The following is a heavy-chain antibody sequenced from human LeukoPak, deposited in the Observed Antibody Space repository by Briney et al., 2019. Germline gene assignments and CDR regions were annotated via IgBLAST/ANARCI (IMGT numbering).Heavy chain of an antibody. CDR2: INHSGST. V-gene: IGHV4-34*01. J-gene: IGHJ4*02. D-gene: IGHD6-13*01. CDR3: ARGLYSSTPGY. Sequence: SETLSLTCAVYGGSFSGYYWSWIRQPPGKGLEWMGEINHSGSTNYNPSLKSRVTISVDTSKNQFSLKLSSVTAADTAVYYCARGLYSSTPGYWGQGTLVTVSS. CDR1: GGSFSGYY.